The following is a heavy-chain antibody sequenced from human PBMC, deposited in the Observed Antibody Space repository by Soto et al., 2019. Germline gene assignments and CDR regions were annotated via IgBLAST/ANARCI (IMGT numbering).Heavy chain of an antibody. D-gene: IGHD2-15*01. CDR1: GYTFTIYY. V-gene: IGHV1-46*01. CDR2: IDPSGGGT. J-gene: IGHJ5*02. CDR3: ARDRVDCSGGNCWRSVEDT. Sequence: QVQLVQSGAEVKKPGASVKVSCKASGYTFTIYYMHWVRQAPGQGLEWMGIIDPSGGGTSYAQKFQGRPTMTRDTSTSTVYMELSSLRSEDTAVYYCARDRVDCSGGNCWRSVEDTWGQGTLVTVSS.